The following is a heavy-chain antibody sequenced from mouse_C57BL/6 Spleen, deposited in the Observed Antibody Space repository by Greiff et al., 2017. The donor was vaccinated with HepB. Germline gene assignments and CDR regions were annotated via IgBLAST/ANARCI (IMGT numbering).Heavy chain of an antibody. CDR3: ARDSNYEAMDY. J-gene: IGHJ4*01. V-gene: IGHV1-80*01. CDR1: GYAFSSYW. Sequence: VQRVESGAELVKPGASVKISCKASGYAFSSYWMNWVKQRPGKGLEWIGQIYPGDGDTNYNGKFKGKATLTADKSSSTAYMQLSSLTSEDSAVYFCARDSNYEAMDYWGQGTSVTVSS. D-gene: IGHD2-5*01. CDR2: IYPGDGDT.